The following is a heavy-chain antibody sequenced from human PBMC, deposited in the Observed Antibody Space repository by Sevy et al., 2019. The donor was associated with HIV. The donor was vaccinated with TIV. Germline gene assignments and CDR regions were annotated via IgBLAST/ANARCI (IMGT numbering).Heavy chain of an antibody. J-gene: IGHJ3*02. D-gene: IGHD3-22*01. V-gene: IGHV3-23*01. CDR1: AFTFSSYA. CDR3: AGARYDSSGSFDAFDI. CDR2: IFRSGDVT. Sequence: GGSLRLSCTASAFTFSSYAMNRVRQSPGKGLEWVSTIFRSGDVTYYADSVKGRFTISRDNSRNTLYLQMNSLRAEDTAVYYCAGARYDSSGSFDAFDIWGQGTMVTVSS.